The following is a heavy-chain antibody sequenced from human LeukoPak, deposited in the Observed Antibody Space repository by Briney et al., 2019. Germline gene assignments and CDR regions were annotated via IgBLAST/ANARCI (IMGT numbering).Heavy chain of an antibody. V-gene: IGHV4-4*07. CDR1: GGSISSYY. J-gene: IGHJ2*01. D-gene: IGHD3-10*01. CDR3: ARAKTYRYYGGNWYFDL. CDR2: IYTSGST. Sequence: SETLSLTCTVSGGSISSYYWSWIRQPAGKGLEWIGRIYTSGSTNYNPSLKSRVTMSVDTSKNQFSLKLSSVTAADTAVYYCARAKTYRYYGGNWYFDLWGRGTLSLSPQ.